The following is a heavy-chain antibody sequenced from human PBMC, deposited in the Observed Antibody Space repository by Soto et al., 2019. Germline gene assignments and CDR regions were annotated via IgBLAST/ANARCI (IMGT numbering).Heavy chain of an antibody. J-gene: IGHJ6*03. V-gene: IGHV1-18*01. CDR1: GYSFTNYG. CDR2: ISAYNGNT. CDR3: ARDRGVAPPVAGNTHYYYYMDV. D-gene: IGHD6-19*01. Sequence: QDQLVQSGVEVKKPGASVKVSCKASGYSFTNYGITWVRQAPGQGFEWMGWISAYNGNTNYAQMFQGRVTMTTDASTSTAYLELRSLRSDDTDVYYCARDRGVAPPVAGNTHYYYYMDVWGKGTTVTVSS.